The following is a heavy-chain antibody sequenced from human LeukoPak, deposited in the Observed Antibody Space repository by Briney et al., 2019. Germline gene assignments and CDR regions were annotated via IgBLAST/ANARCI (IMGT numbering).Heavy chain of an antibody. D-gene: IGHD2-21*02. CDR1: GLTFSSYE. CDR3: ARVHTPFCGSVCPDY. J-gene: IGHJ4*02. Sequence: GGSLRLSCALSGLTFSSYEMQCVRQARGEGREGVSYIGSRGRNIYYADSVKGRFTLSRDHAKHSLYVQINSLRDEPIAVYYCARVHTPFCGSVCPDYWGQGSVVTVA. V-gene: IGHV3-48*03. CDR2: IGSRGRNI.